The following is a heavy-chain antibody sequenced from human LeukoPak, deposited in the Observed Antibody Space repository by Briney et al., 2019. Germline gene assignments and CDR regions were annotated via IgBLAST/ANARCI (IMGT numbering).Heavy chain of an antibody. D-gene: IGHD2-2*01. Sequence: GGSLRLSCAASGFTFSSYAMSWVRQAPGKGLEWVSAISGSGGSTYYADSVKGRFTISRDNSKNTLYLQMNSLRAEDTAVYYCAKIAQDIVVVPAASFYYYIDVWGKGTTVTVSS. CDR3: AKIAQDIVVVPAASFYYYIDV. CDR1: GFTFSSYA. J-gene: IGHJ6*03. V-gene: IGHV3-23*01. CDR2: ISGSGGST.